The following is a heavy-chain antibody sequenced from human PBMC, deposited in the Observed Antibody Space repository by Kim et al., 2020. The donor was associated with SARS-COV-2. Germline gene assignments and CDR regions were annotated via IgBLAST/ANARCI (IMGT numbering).Heavy chain of an antibody. D-gene: IGHD3-9*01. Sequence: GGSLRLSCAASGFTFSSYGIHWVRQAPGKGLEWVAVIWYDGSNKYYADSVKGRFTISRDNSKNTLYLQMNSLRAEDTAVYYCARDPGQYYDILTGYYPPSYYYGMDVWGQGTTVTVSS. J-gene: IGHJ6*02. CDR3: ARDPGQYYDILTGYYPPSYYYGMDV. CDR1: GFTFSSYG. V-gene: IGHV3-33*01. CDR2: IWYDGSNK.